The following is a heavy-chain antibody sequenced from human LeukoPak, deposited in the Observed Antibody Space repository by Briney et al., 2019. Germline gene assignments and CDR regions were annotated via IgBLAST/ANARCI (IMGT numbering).Heavy chain of an antibody. D-gene: IGHD2-2*01. CDR2: IYYSGST. CDR1: GCSISSGDYY. Sequence: SQTLSLTCTVSGCSISSGDYYWSWIRQPPGKGLEWIGYIYYSGSTYYNPSLKSRVTISVDTSKNQFSLKLSSVTAADTAVYYCARAHTPVPFDYWGQGTLVTVSS. V-gene: IGHV4-30-4*01. J-gene: IGHJ4*02. CDR3: ARAHTPVPFDY.